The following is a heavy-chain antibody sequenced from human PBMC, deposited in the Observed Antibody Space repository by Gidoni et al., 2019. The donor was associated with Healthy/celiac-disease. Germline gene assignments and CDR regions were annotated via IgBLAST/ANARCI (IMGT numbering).Heavy chain of an antibody. D-gene: IGHD3-22*01. Sequence: QVQLVESGGGLVKPGGSLRLSCAASGFTFSDYYLSWIRQAPGKGLEWVSYISSSGSTIYYADSVKGRFTISRDNAKNSLYLQMNSLRAEDTAVYYCAREGSGIDSSGYYFVGYFDYWGQGTLVTVSS. CDR1: GFTFSDYY. V-gene: IGHV3-11*01. J-gene: IGHJ4*02. CDR3: AREGSGIDSSGYYFVGYFDY. CDR2: ISSSGSTI.